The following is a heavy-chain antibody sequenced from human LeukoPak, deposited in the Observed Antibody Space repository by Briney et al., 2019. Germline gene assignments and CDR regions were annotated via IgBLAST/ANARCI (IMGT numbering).Heavy chain of an antibody. D-gene: IGHD3-16*01. CDR3: AKDTPLCYFDY. CDR2: ISHDPINK. J-gene: IGHJ4*02. CDR1: GFPFSGYG. V-gene: IGHV3-30*18. Sequence: GGSLRLSCAASGFPFSGYGMNWVRQTPGKGLEWVALISHDPINKYYADSVKGRFTISRDNSKNTLYLQMNSLRPEDTAVYYCAKDTPLCYFDYWCQGTLVTVSS.